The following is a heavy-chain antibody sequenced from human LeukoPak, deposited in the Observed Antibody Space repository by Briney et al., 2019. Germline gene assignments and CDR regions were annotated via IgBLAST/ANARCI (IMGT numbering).Heavy chain of an antibody. J-gene: IGHJ4*02. CDR3: ARLDFSNYLNDY. Sequence: SETLSLTCSVSGGSISSYYWSWIRQPPGKGLEWIGYIYYSGSTDYNRSLKSRVTISVDTSKNQFFLTLYSVTAADTAVYYCARLDFSNYLNDYWGQGTLVTVSS. CDR2: IYYSGST. D-gene: IGHD4-11*01. CDR1: GGSISSYY. V-gene: IGHV4-59*01.